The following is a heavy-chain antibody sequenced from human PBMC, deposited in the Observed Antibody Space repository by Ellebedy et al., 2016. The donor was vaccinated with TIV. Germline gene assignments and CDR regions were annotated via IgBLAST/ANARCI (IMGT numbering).Heavy chain of an antibody. V-gene: IGHV5-51*01. CDR3: AKWSTYGDYYYFDY. CDR1: GYSFTSYW. Sequence: KVSCKGSGYSFTSYWIGWVRHMPGKGLEWMGMLYPGDSATRYSPSFQGQVTISADKSISTAYLQWSSLKASDTAMYYCAKWSTYGDYYYFDYWGRGTLVTVSS. J-gene: IGHJ4*02. D-gene: IGHD4-17*01. CDR2: LYPGDSAT.